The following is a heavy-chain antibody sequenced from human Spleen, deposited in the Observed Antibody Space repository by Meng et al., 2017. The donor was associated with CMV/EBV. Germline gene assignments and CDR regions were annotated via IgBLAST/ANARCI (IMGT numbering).Heavy chain of an antibody. CDR2: IYYSGST. J-gene: IGHJ5*02. V-gene: IGHV4-31*02. CDR3: ARKRYCSSTSCQGVRWFDP. CDR1: ISSCGYY. D-gene: IGHD2-2*01. Sequence: ISSCGYYWSWIRQHPGKGLEWIGYIYYSGSTYYNPSLKSRVTISVDTSKNQFSLKLSSVTAADTAVYYCARKRYCSSTSCQGVRWFDPWGQGTLVTVSS.